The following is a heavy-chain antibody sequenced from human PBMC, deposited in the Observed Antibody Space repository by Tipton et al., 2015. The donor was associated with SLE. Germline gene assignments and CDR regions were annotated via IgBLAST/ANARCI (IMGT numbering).Heavy chain of an antibody. D-gene: IGHD3-16*01. CDR1: GFSFSIYA. J-gene: IGHJ4*02. CDR2: ISDNGDST. CDR3: ARGLGGGQWHFDY. V-gene: IGHV3-23*01. Sequence: GSLRLSCAASGFSFSIYAMSWVRQAPGQGLEWVSAISDNGDSTYHADSVKGRFTISRDNSKKTLNVQMNSLRAEDTAVYYCARGLGGGQWHFDYWGQGTLVTVSS.